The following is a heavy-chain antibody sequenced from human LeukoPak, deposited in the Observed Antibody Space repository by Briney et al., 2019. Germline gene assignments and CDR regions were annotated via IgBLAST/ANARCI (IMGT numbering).Heavy chain of an antibody. CDR2: INPSGGST. CDR3: ARAMADDAFDI. J-gene: IGHJ3*02. V-gene: IGHV1-46*01. D-gene: IGHD5-24*01. Sequence: ASVKVSCKASGYTFTSYYMHWVRQAPGQGVEWRGIINPSGGSTSYAKKFQGRVTMTRDTSTSTVYMDLSRLRSEDTAVYYCARAMADDAFDIWGQGTMVTVSS. CDR1: GYTFTSYY.